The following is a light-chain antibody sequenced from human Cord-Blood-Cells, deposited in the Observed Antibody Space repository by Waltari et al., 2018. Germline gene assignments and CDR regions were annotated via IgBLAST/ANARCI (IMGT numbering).Light chain of an antibody. J-gene: IGKJ5*01. Sequence: EIVLTQSPGTLSLSPGERATLSCRASQSVSSSYLAWYQQKPGQAPRLLIYGASSRATGIPDRVSGSGSGTDFTLTISRLEPEDFAVYYWQQYGSSPPITLGQRTRLEI. CDR1: QSVSSSY. CDR3: QQYGSSPPIT. V-gene: IGKV3-20*01. CDR2: GAS.